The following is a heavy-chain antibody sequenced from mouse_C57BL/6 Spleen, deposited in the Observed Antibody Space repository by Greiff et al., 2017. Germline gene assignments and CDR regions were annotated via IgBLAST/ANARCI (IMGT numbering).Heavy chain of an antibody. Sequence: EVKLQESGPGLVKPSQSLSLTCSVTGYSITSGYYWNWIRQFPGNKLEWMGYISYDGSNNYNPSLKNRISITRDTSKNQFFLTLNSVTTEDTATYYCARGGGYGTFDYWGQGTTLTVSS. J-gene: IGHJ2*01. CDR3: ARGGGYGTFDY. CDR2: ISYDGSN. D-gene: IGHD2-10*02. V-gene: IGHV3-6*01. CDR1: GYSITSGYY.